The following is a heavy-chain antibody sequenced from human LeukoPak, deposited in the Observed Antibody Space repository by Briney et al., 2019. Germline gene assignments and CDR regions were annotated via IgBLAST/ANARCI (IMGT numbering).Heavy chain of an antibody. CDR2: IYYSGST. CDR1: GGSISSSSYY. D-gene: IGHD6-19*01. J-gene: IGHJ4*02. Sequence: PSETLSLTCTVSGGSISSSSYYWGWIRQPPGKGLEWIGSIYYSGSTYYNPSLKSRVTISVDTSKNQFSLKLSSVTAADTAVYYCAREGSGWHHDYWGQGTLVTVSS. CDR3: AREGSGWHHDY. V-gene: IGHV4-39*07.